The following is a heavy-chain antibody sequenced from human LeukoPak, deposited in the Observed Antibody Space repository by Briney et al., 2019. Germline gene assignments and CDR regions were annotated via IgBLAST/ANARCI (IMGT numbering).Heavy chain of an antibody. J-gene: IGHJ4*02. CDR1: GSGFTFNNYW. Sequence: GGSLRLSWAASGSGFTFNNYWMHWVRQAPGKGLVWVSRINADGSTTSYADSVGGRFTISRDNAKNTLYLQMNSLRAEDTAVYYCATLISGWSLYWGQGTLVTVSS. D-gene: IGHD6-19*01. V-gene: IGHV3-74*01. CDR2: INADGSTT. CDR3: ATLISGWSLY.